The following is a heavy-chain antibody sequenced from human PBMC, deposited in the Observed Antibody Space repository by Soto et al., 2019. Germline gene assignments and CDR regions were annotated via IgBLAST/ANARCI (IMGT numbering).Heavy chain of an antibody. V-gene: IGHV4-61*01. CDR1: GGSVSSGSYY. CDR3: ARSWVGPDGYSYGFDY. D-gene: IGHD5-18*01. Sequence: PSETLSLTCTVSGGSVSSGSYYWSWIRQPPGKGLEWIGYIYYSGSTNYNPSLKSRVTISVDTSKNQFSLKLSSVTAADTAVYYCARSWVGPDGYSYGFDYWGQGTLVTVSS. CDR2: IYYSGST. J-gene: IGHJ4*02.